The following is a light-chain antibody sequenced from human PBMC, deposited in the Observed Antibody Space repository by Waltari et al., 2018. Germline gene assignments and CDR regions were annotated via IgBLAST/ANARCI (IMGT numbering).Light chain of an antibody. CDR1: QSIGYY. Sequence: DIQMTQSPSSLSASVGDRVTITCRASQSIGYYLNWYQQKAGRAPKLLIHTTSSLQSGAPSRFSGSGSGTDFSLTISGVQAEDVAVYYCQQYFTTPLTFGGGTKVEIK. CDR2: TTS. V-gene: IGKV1-39*01. J-gene: IGKJ4*01. CDR3: QQYFTTPLT.